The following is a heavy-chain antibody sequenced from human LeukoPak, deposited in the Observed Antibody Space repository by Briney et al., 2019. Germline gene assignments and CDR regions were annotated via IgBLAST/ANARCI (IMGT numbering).Heavy chain of an antibody. J-gene: IGHJ4*02. CDR2: MYTSGST. Sequence: SETLSLTCTVSVGSISSYYWSWIRQPAGEGLEWIGRMYTSGSTNYNPSLKSRVTMSVDTSKNQFSLKESSVTAAETAVYYCSGNSVERYNDSSGYLNYWGQGTLVTVSS. CDR3: SGNSVERYNDSSGYLNY. V-gene: IGHV4-4*07. CDR1: VGSISSYY. D-gene: IGHD3-22*01.